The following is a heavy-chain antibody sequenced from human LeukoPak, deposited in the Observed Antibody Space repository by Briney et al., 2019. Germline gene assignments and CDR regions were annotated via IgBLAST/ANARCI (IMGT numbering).Heavy chain of an antibody. D-gene: IGHD2-21*02. CDR1: GLTVNNNY. CDR3: AREVATGFSCFDY. V-gene: IGHV3-53*01. CDR2: IYSGDST. Sequence: PGGSLRLSCAASGLTVNNNYMNWVRQAPGKGLEWVSLIYSGDSTYYADSVKGRFIISRDNSKNTLYLQMNSLRAEDTAVYYCAREVATGFSCFDYWGQGTLVTVSS. J-gene: IGHJ4*02.